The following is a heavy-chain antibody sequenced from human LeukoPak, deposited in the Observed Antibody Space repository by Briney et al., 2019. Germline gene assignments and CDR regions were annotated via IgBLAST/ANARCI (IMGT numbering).Heavy chain of an antibody. D-gene: IGHD3-16*01. V-gene: IGHV3-23*01. CDR2: LSARGQPN. CDR1: GFTVSSNY. CDR3: AKLPHWGNFGDY. J-gene: IGHJ4*02. Sequence: GGSLRLSCAASGFTVSSNYMSWVRQAPGTGLEWVSILSARGQPNYFADSVRGRFTVYRDNSNDTFYLEMNSLRAEDTATYYCAKLPHWGNFGDYWGQGTLVTVSS.